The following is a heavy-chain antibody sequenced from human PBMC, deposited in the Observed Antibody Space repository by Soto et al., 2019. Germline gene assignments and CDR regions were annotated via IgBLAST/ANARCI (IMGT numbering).Heavy chain of an antibody. D-gene: IGHD6-13*01. CDR1: GYNFANYW. CDR3: AAGYTTGLDAFDI. Sequence: EVQLVQSGAEAKKPGESLKISCKGSGYNFANYWIGWVRQMPGKGLEWMGMIFPGDSDTKNSPSLQGQITMSVDKSDSSAYLQWRSLKASDTAMYYCAAGYTTGLDAFDIWGQWTMVTVSS. J-gene: IGHJ3*02. V-gene: IGHV5-51*01. CDR2: IFPGDSDT.